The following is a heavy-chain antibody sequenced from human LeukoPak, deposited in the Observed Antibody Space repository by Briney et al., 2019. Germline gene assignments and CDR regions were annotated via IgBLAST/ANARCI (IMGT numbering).Heavy chain of an antibody. CDR1: GFTFSSYE. J-gene: IGHJ5*02. D-gene: IGHD4-11*01. CDR3: ARESDYSNLNWFDP. V-gene: IGHV3-23*01. Sequence: TGGSLRLSCAASGFTFSSYEMNWVRQAPGKGLEWVSAISGSGGSTYYADSVRGRFTISRDNSKNTLYLQMNSLRAEDTAVYYCARESDYSNLNWFDPWGQGTLVTVSS. CDR2: ISGSGGST.